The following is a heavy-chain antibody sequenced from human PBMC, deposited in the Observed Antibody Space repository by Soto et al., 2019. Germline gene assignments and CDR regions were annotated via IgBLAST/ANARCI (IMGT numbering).Heavy chain of an antibody. Sequence: QVQLAQSANEVKKPGASVRVSCKAAGYTFIRHGIAWVRQAPGQGLEWMGWISPYNDYTVYAQKFQGRVSMTADTSTXTXYXXLRGLKSDDTAVYYCARGGYYDNSWGKLSHYGLDVWGQGTSVSVSS. V-gene: IGHV1-18*01. CDR2: ISPYNDYT. CDR1: GYTFIRHG. CDR3: ARGGYYDNSWGKLSHYGLDV. D-gene: IGHD3-16*01. J-gene: IGHJ6*02.